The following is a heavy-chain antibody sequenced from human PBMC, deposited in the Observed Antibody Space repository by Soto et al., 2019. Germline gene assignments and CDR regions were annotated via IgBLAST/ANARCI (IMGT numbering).Heavy chain of an antibody. J-gene: IGHJ4*02. V-gene: IGHV2-5*02. Sequence: QITVKESGLPLVKPTETLTLTCTFSGFSLSTNGMGVGWIRQPPGKALEWLALIYWDDDKRYSPSLRCRLTIIKDTSKNQVDLTMTNMEPVDTATYYCARLTRGVYDLDRLWEKFDYWGQGTLVTVSS. CDR3: ARLTRGVYDLDRLWEKFDY. CDR2: IYWDDDK. D-gene: IGHD5-12*01. CDR1: GFSLSTNGMG.